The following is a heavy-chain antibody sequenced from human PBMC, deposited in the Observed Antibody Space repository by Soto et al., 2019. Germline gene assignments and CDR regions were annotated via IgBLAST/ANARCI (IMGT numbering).Heavy chain of an antibody. CDR1: GGTFSSYT. Sequence: QVQLVQSGAEVKKPGSSVKVSCKASGGTFSSYTISWVRQAPGQGLEWMGRIIPILGIANYAQKFQGRVTITADKSTSTAYMELSSLRSEDTAVYYCASTDEDIVVVPAAKFDPWGQGTLVTVSS. V-gene: IGHV1-69*02. J-gene: IGHJ5*02. CDR3: ASTDEDIVVVPAAKFDP. D-gene: IGHD2-2*01. CDR2: IIPILGIA.